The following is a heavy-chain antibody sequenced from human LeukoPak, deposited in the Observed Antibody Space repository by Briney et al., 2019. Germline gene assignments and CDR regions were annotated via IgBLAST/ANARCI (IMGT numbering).Heavy chain of an antibody. CDR3: ATDGMVRGPDAWFDS. Sequence: PSETLSLTCTVSGGSVSSGRYYWSWIRQPAGKGLEWIGRIYTRGSTNYNPSLKSRVTISVDTSKNQFSLNLTSVTAADTAVYYCATDGMVRGPDAWFDSWGQGTLVTVSS. CDR1: GGSVSSGRYY. CDR2: IYTRGST. J-gene: IGHJ5*01. V-gene: IGHV4-61*02. D-gene: IGHD3-10*01.